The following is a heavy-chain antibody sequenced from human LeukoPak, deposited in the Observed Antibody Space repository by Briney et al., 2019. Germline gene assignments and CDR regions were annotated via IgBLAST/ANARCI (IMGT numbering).Heavy chain of an antibody. J-gene: IGHJ5*02. CDR1: GFTLSSYA. D-gene: IGHD3-10*01. Sequence: GGSLRLSCAASGFTLSSYAMTWVRQAPGKGLEWVSAISGSGGSTYYADSVKGRFTISRDNSKNTLYLQMNSLRAEDTAVFYCAKDRETWFGERGFDPWGQGTLVTVSS. CDR3: AKDRETWFGERGFDP. V-gene: IGHV3-23*01. CDR2: ISGSGGST.